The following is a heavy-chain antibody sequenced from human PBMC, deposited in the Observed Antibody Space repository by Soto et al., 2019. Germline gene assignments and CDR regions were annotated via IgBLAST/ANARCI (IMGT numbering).Heavy chain of an antibody. CDR2: IYYSGST. Sequence: QLQLQESGPGLVKPSETLSLTCTVSGGSIGSSSYYWGWIRQPPGKGLEWIGSIYYSGSTYYNPSLKSRGTISVDTSKNQFSLKLSSVTAADTAVYYCASPAGYSSGWYQDFDYWGQGTLVTVSS. D-gene: IGHD6-19*01. CDR3: ASPAGYSSGWYQDFDY. V-gene: IGHV4-39*01. CDR1: GGSIGSSSYY. J-gene: IGHJ4*02.